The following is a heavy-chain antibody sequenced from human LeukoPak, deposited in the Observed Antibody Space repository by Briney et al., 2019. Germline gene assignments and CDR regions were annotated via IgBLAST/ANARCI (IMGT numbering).Heavy chain of an antibody. CDR2: TYYRSKWYN. D-gene: IGHD6-19*01. CDR1: GDSVSSNSAA. V-gene: IGHV6-1*01. CDR3: ARAGSWGIAVAIGAFDI. Sequence: SRTLSLTCAISGDSVSSNSAAWNWIRQSPSRGLEWLGRTYYRSKWYNDYAVSVKSRITINPDTSKNQFSLQLNSVTPEDTAVYYCARAGSWGIAVAIGAFDIWGQGTMVTVSS. J-gene: IGHJ3*02.